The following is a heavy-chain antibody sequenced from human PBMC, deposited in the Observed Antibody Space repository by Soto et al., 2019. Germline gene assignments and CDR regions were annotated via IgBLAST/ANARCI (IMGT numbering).Heavy chain of an antibody. D-gene: IGHD3-3*01. CDR1: GGSIGSSSYY. CDR2: IYYSGST. V-gene: IGHV4-39*01. CDR3: ARHWYDFWSCYYHPSHYPYYMDV. J-gene: IGHJ6*03. Sequence: SETLSLTCTVSGGSIGSSSYYWGWIRQPPGKGLEWIGSIYYSGSTYYNPSLKSRVTISVDTSKNQFSLKLSSVTAADTAVYYCARHWYDFWSCYYHPSHYPYYMDVWGKGTTVT.